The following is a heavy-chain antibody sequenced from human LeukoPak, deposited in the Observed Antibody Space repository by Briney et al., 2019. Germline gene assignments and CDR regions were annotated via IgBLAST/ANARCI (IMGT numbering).Heavy chain of an antibody. V-gene: IGHV4-30-4*01. J-gene: IGHJ4*02. CDR1: GGSISSGDYY. Sequence: SETLSLTCTVSGGSISSGDYYWSWIRQPPGKGLEWIRYIYYSGSTYYNPSLKSRVIISVDTSKNQFSLKLSSVTAADTAVYYCASITYGSGSYYVFDYWGQGTLVTVSS. CDR3: ASITYGSGSYYVFDY. CDR2: IYYSGST. D-gene: IGHD3-10*01.